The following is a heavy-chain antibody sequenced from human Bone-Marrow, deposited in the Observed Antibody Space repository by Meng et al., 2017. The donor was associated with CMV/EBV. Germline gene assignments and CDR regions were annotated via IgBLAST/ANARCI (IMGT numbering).Heavy chain of an antibody. V-gene: IGHV3-23*01. CDR2: IYGSGGTT. D-gene: IGHD2-2*03. Sequence: GESLKISCAASGFIFNNYAMTWVRQTPGKGLEWVSTIYGSGGTTNYADSVKGRFTISRDDSRNTLYPQLNSLRVDDTAVLYCARGDGSTTWIVFDYWGLGTLVTVSS. CDR1: GFIFNNYA. CDR3: ARGDGSTTWIVFDY. J-gene: IGHJ4*02.